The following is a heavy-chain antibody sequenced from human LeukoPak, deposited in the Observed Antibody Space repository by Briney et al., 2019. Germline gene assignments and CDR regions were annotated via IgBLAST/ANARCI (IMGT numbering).Heavy chain of an antibody. J-gene: IGHJ4*02. CDR1: GYSFTSYW. V-gene: IGHV5-51*01. CDR3: ARRGSSIAARPADY. Sequence: NHGESLKISCKGSGYSFTSYWIAWVRQMPGKGLEWMGIIYPGDSDTRYSPSFQGQVTISADKSISTAYLQWSSLKASDTAMYYCARRGSSIAARPADYWGQGTLVTVSS. D-gene: IGHD6-6*01. CDR2: IYPGDSDT.